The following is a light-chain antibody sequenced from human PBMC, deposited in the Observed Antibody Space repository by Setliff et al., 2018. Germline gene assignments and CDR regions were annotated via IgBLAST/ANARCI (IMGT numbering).Light chain of an antibody. V-gene: IGLV2-14*03. Sequence: QSALTQPASVSGSPGQSITISCSGTSSDVGSYDLVSWYQQHPGKAPKLIIYGVSDRPSGASSRFSGSKSGNTAYLTISGLQTEDEAEYYCNAYASDTTYVFGSGTKSPS. CDR3: NAYASDTTYV. CDR2: GVS. CDR1: SSDVGSYDL. J-gene: IGLJ1*01.